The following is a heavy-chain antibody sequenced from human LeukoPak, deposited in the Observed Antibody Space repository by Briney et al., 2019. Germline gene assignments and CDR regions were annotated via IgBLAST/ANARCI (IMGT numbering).Heavy chain of an antibody. J-gene: IGHJ4*02. Sequence: SETLSLTCAVYGGSFSGYYWSWIRQPPGKGLEWIGEINHSGSTNYNPSLKSRVTISVDTSKNQFSLELSSVTAADTAVYYCARGGATMVRGVHGYWGQGTLVTVSS. CDR1: GGSFSGYY. CDR3: ARGGATMVRGVHGY. V-gene: IGHV4-34*01. D-gene: IGHD3-10*01. CDR2: INHSGST.